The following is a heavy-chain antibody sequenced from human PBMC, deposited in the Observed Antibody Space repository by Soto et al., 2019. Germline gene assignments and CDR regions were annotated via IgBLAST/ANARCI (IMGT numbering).Heavy chain of an antibody. Sequence: EVQLVESGGGLIQPGGSLRLSCAASGFTVSSNYMSWVRQAPGKGLEWVSVIYSGGSTYYADSVKGRFTISRDNSKNTLYLQMNSLRAEDTAVYYCGRDRLDSSGYYYYYYYGMDVWGQGTTVTVSS. CDR2: IYSGGST. D-gene: IGHD3-22*01. CDR3: GRDRLDSSGYYYYYYYGMDV. J-gene: IGHJ6*02. CDR1: GFTVSSNY. V-gene: IGHV3-53*01.